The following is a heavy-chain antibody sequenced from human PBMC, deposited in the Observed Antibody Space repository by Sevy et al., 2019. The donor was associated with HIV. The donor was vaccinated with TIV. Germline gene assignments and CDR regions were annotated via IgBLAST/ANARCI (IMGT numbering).Heavy chain of an antibody. J-gene: IGHJ4*02. V-gene: IGHV3-30*04. CDR2: ISYDGNNR. CDR3: ARVAVEYCTNDCHHRFDH. D-gene: IGHD2-8*01. CDR1: GFTFPIYS. Sequence: GGSLRLSCVASGFTFPIYSVVWVRRAPGKGLEWLTLISYDGNNRYYADSVKGRFTISRDNSNNILYLQMTSLRVEDTALYFCARVAVEYCTNDCHHRFDHWGLGTLVTVSS.